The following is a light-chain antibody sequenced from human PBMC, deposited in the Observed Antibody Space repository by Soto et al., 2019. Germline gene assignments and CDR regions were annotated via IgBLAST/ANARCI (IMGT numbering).Light chain of an antibody. V-gene: IGKV3-20*01. J-gene: IGKJ5*01. CDR2: GAS. Sequence: EIVLTQSPGILSLSPGERASLYCGASQSITSSFLAWYQQKPGQAPRLLIYGASSRATGIPDRFSGTGSETDFTLTINRLEPEDFAVYYCQQSEYSPITFGQGTRLEIK. CDR3: QQSEYSPIT. CDR1: QSITSSF.